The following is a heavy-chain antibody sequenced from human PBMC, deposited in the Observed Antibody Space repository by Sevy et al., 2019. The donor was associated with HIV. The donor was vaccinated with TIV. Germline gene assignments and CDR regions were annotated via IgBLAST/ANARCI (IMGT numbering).Heavy chain of an antibody. D-gene: IGHD3-22*01. CDR1: GFTFSDYY. V-gene: IGHV3-11*01. Sequence: GGSLRLSCAASGFTFSDYYMSWIRQAPGKGLEWVSYISSSGTTIYYAHSVKGRFTISRDNAKNSLYLQMNSLRAEDTAVYYCARWYYYDSSPELDYYYYGMDVWGQGTTVTVSS. J-gene: IGHJ6*02. CDR2: ISSSGTTI. CDR3: ARWYYYDSSPELDYYYYGMDV.